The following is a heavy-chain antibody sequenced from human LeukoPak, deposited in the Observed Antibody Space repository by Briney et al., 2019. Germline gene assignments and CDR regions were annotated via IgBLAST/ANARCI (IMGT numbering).Heavy chain of an antibody. CDR2: IIPIFGTT. D-gene: IGHD2-8*01. CDR1: GDSFGRKS. Sequence: GASATLFCKYPGDSFGRKSLSWVREAPGKGLEWMGVIIPIFGTTQYSQKFQGRVTISTDESTSTAYMELSSLRSEDTAIYYCARDLYCTLGVCFSPCALNLWGQGTMVTVSS. V-gene: IGHV1-69*05. J-gene: IGHJ3*01. CDR3: ARDLYCTLGVCFSPCALNL.